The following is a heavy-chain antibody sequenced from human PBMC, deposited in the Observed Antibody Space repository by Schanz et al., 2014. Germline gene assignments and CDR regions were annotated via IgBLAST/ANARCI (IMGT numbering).Heavy chain of an antibody. CDR1: GGTFSSYT. J-gene: IGHJ4*02. CDR2: IIPSLGLA. D-gene: IGHD2-21*01. Sequence: QVQLVQSGAEVKKPGSSVKVSCTASGGTFSSYTISWIRQAPGQGLEWMGRIIPSLGLAKYEQKFQDKVTITADTSTTTAYMELSGQRAEDTAVYYCARERLECGAECYSVEVFEIWGQGSLVTVPS. CDR3: ARERLECGAECYSVEVFEI. V-gene: IGHV1-69*08.